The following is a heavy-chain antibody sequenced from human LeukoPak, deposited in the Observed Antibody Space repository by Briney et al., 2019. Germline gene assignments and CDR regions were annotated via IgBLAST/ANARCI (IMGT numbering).Heavy chain of an antibody. Sequence: SQTLSLTCAISGDSVSSNSAAWNWIRRSPSRGLEWLGRTYYRSKWYNDYAVSVKSRITINPDTSKNQFSLQLNSVTPEDTAVYYCAREPRITGTTVVPLGWYFDLWGRGTLVTVSS. V-gene: IGHV6-1*01. CDR2: TYYRSKWYN. J-gene: IGHJ2*01. CDR3: AREPRITGTTVVPLGWYFDL. D-gene: IGHD1-7*01. CDR1: GDSVSSNSAA.